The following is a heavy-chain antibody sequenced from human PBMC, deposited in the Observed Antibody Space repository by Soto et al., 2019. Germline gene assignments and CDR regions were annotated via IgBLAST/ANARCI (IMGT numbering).Heavy chain of an antibody. CDR2: IDPSDSYT. D-gene: IGHD3-3*01. J-gene: IGHJ6*02. Sequence: GESLKISCKGSGYSFTNYWISWVRQMPGKGLEWMGRIDPSDSYTNYSPSFQGHVTISADKSISTAYLQWSSLKASDTAMYYCARETYYDFWSGYPDSYYYGMDVWGQGTTVTVSS. V-gene: IGHV5-10-1*01. CDR3: ARETYYDFWSGYPDSYYYGMDV. CDR1: GYSFTNYW.